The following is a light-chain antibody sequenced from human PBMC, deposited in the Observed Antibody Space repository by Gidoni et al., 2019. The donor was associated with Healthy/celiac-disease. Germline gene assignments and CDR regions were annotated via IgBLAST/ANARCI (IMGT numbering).Light chain of an antibody. V-gene: IGLV1-40*01. CDR3: QSYDSSLSGSRV. Sequence: QSVLTQPPSVSGAPGQRVTISCTGSSSKIGAGYDVQWYQQLPGTAPKLLIYGNSNRPSGVPDRFSGSKSGTSASLAITGLQAEDEADYYCQSYDSSLSGSRVFGTGTKVTVL. CDR2: GNS. J-gene: IGLJ1*01. CDR1: SSKIGAGYD.